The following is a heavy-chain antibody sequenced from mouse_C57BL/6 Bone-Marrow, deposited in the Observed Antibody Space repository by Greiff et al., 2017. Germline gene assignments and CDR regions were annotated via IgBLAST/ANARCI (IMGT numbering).Heavy chain of an antibody. CDR1: GFTFSDYG. D-gene: IGHD2-5*01. Sequence: VQLKESGGGLVKPGGSLKLSCAASGFTFSDYGMHWVRQAPEKGLEWVAYISSGSSTIYYADTVKGRFTISRDNAKNTLFLQMTSLRSEDTAMYYCARRSNYVLYYFDYWGQGTTLTVSS. J-gene: IGHJ2*01. CDR2: ISSGSSTI. V-gene: IGHV5-17*01. CDR3: ARRSNYVLYYFDY.